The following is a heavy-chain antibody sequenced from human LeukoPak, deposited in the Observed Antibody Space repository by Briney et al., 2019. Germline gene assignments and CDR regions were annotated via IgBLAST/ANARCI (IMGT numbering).Heavy chain of an antibody. J-gene: IGHJ4*02. V-gene: IGHV1-2*02. CDR1: GYTFTSYG. CDR3: ARHRDFDSTGYYYPLFDY. Sequence: ASVNVSCKASGYTFTSYGISWVRQAPGQGLEWMGWINANHGGTNYAQQFQGRVTMTRDTSISTAYMELSRLRSDDAAVYYCARHRDFDSTGYYYPLFDYWGQGTLVTVSS. CDR2: INANHGGT. D-gene: IGHD3-22*01.